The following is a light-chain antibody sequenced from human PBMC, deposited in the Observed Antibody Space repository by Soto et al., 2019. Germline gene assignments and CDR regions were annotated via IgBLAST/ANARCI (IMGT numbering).Light chain of an antibody. CDR2: DAY. CDR3: QKYNSAPLT. J-gene: IGKJ4*01. V-gene: IGKV1-33*01. Sequence: DIQMTQSPSSLSASVGDRVAITCQASQDISNYLNWYQQKPGKAPKLLIYDAYNLETGVPSRFSGSGSGTDFTLTISSLQPEDVAAYYCQKYNSAPLTFGGGTKVDIK. CDR1: QDISNY.